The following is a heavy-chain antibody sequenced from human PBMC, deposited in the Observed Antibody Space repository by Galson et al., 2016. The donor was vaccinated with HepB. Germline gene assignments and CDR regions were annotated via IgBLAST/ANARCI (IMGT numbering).Heavy chain of an antibody. J-gene: IGHJ4*02. CDR3: ARGGRGAYSNTIDS. Sequence: SLRLSCAASGFTFSDYYMSWIRQAPGKGREWISYISRSSSYIIYADSAKGRFPISRDDPKNSLYLQMNSLRAKDMAWYSGARGGRGAYSNTIDSWGQGTLVTVSS. CDR2: ISRSSSYI. D-gene: IGHD3-16*01. V-gene: IGHV3-11*06. CDR1: GFTFSDYY.